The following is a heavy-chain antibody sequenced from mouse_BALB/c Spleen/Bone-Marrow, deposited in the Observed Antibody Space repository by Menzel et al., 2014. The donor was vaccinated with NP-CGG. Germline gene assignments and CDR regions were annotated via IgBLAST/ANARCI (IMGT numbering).Heavy chain of an antibody. V-gene: IGHV14-3*02. CDR2: IDPANGNT. J-gene: IGHJ4*01. CDR1: GFNIKDTY. CDR3: ARWECYAVDY. Sequence: VQLQQSGAELVKPGASAKLSCTASGFNIKDTYMHWVKQRPEQGLEWIGRIDPANGNTKYDPKFQGKATITADTSSNTAYLQLSSLTSEDTAVYYCARWECYAVDYWGQGTSVTVSS. D-gene: IGHD4-1*01.